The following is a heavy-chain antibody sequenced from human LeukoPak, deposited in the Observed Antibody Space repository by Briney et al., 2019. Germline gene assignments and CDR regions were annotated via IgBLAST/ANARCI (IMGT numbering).Heavy chain of an antibody. Sequence: GGSLRLSWAASGFTLSDYYMSWIRQAPGKGLEWVSYISSSGSTIYYADSVKGRFTISRDNAKNSLYLQMNSLRAEDTAVYYCARDDGGDGYNDETSFDYWGQGTLVTVSS. D-gene: IGHD5-24*01. V-gene: IGHV3-11*04. CDR3: ARDDGGDGYNDETSFDY. CDR2: ISSSGSTI. J-gene: IGHJ4*02. CDR1: GFTLSDYY.